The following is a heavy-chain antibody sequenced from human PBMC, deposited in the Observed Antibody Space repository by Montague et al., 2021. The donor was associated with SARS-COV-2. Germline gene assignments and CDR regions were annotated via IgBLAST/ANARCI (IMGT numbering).Heavy chain of an antibody. V-gene: IGHV6-1*01. D-gene: IGHD4-23*01. CDR2: TYYRSKWYN. Sequence: CAISGDSVASTSAAWSWIRQSPSGGLEWLGRTYYRSKWYNHYAASVRSRITIGPDTSKNQFSLHLNSVTPEDTAVYYCARAPGPSDGGNGNFEYWGQGSLVTVSS. CDR1: GDSVASTSAA. J-gene: IGHJ4*02. CDR3: ARAPGPSDGGNGNFEY.